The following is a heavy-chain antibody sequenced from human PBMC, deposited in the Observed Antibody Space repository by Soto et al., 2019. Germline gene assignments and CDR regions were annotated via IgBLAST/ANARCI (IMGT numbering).Heavy chain of an antibody. CDR2: IYYSGST. D-gene: IGHD5-12*01. V-gene: IGHV4-59*01. Sequence: SETLSLTCTVSGVSISSYYWSWIRQPPGKGLEWIGYIYYSGSTNYNPSLKSRVTISVDTSKNQFSLKLSSVTAADTAVYYCARAEYSGYDWYYYYYYYMDVWGKGTTVTVSS. CDR1: GVSISSYY. J-gene: IGHJ6*03. CDR3: ARAEYSGYDWYYYYYYYMDV.